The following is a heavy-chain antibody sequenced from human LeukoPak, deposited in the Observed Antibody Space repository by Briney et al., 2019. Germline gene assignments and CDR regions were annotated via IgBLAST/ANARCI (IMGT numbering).Heavy chain of an antibody. CDR1: GGSISSYY. D-gene: IGHD6-13*01. V-gene: IGHV4-4*07. Sequence: SETLSLTCTVSGGSISSYYWSWIRRPAGQGLEWIGRIYTNADTKYNPSLKSRVTMSVDTSKNQLSLKVRSVTAADTAVYYCARAAAAAGGQYFDYWGQGTVVTVSS. CDR3: ARAAAAAGGQYFDY. J-gene: IGHJ4*02. CDR2: IYTNADT.